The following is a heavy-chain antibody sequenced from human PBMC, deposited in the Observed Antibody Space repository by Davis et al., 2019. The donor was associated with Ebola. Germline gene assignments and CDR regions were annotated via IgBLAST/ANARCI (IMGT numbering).Heavy chain of an antibody. CDR3: AREPAITNYYYYGMDV. D-gene: IGHD5-18*01. Sequence: PGGSLRLSCAASGFTFSSYAMSWVRQAPGKGLEWVSAISGSGGSTYYADSVKGRFTISRDNSKNTLYLQMNSLRAEDTAVYYCAREPAITNYYYYGMDVWGQGTTVTVSS. CDR1: GFTFSSYA. CDR2: ISGSGGST. V-gene: IGHV3-23*01. J-gene: IGHJ6*02.